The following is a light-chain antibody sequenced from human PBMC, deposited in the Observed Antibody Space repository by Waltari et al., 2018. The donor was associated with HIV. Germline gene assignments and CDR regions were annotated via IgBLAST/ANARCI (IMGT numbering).Light chain of an antibody. J-gene: IGLJ3*02. CDR3: ATWDDSLNGWV. Sequence: QSVLTQPPSASGTPGQRVTISCSGSSSNIGSNTVSWYQQVPGTAPKVFIYSNDDRPSGVPDGFSGSNSGTSAALAISGLQSEYESDYYCATWDDSLNGWVFGGGTKVTVL. V-gene: IGLV1-44*01. CDR2: SND. CDR1: SSNIGSNT.